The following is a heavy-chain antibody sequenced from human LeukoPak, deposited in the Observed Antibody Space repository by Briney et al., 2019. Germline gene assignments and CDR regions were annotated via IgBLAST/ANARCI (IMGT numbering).Heavy chain of an antibody. V-gene: IGHV3-74*01. CDR1: GFTFSSHS. Sequence: GGSLRLSCAASGFTFSSHSIHWVRQAPGEGLVWVSRFSGDGTIRGYADSARGGFTLSRDNAKNTVHLQMNSPRAVDTAVYICTRDFDWGGGYWGQGTLVTVSS. D-gene: IGHD3-9*01. CDR2: FSGDGTIR. J-gene: IGHJ4*02. CDR3: TRDFDWGGGY.